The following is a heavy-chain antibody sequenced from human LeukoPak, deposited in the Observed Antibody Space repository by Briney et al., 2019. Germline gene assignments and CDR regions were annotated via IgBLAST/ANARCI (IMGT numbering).Heavy chain of an antibody. CDR2: MWYDGSNK. CDR3: ARDYGSSGYYYGAIGY. Sequence: PGGSLRLSCAASGFTFNSYGMHWVRQAPGKGLEWVAVMWYDGSNKYYADSVKGRFTISRDSSKNTLYLQMNSLRAEDTAVYFCARDYGSSGYYYGAIGYWGQGTLVTVSS. J-gene: IGHJ4*02. D-gene: IGHD3-22*01. CDR1: GFTFNSYG. V-gene: IGHV3-33*01.